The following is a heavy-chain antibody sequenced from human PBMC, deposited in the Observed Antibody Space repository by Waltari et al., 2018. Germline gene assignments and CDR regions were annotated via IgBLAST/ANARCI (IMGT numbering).Heavy chain of an antibody. V-gene: IGHV3-7*04. D-gene: IGHD2-21*02. CDR1: GFTFSSYW. CDR3: VRDLGGNSR. CDR2: IKQDGSEK. Sequence: EVQVVESGGGLVQPGGSLRLSCEASGFTFSSYWMGWVRQAPGKGLEWVANIKQDGSEKYYVDSVKGRFTISRDNAKNSLYLQMNSLRAEDTAVYYCVRDLGGNSRWGQGTLVTVSS. J-gene: IGHJ4*02.